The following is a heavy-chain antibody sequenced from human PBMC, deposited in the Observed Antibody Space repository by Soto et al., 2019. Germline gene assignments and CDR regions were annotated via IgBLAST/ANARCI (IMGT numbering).Heavy chain of an antibody. CDR2: IYDRGST. CDR1: GGSISSSSYY. D-gene: IGHD1-26*01. J-gene: IGHJ3*02. CDR3: ARHEKDHKVGATHDSFDI. Sequence: SDTLSLTCTVSGGSISSSSYYWAWIRQPPGRGLEWIGSIYDRGSTYCNPSLKSRVTISVDTSKNQFSLELSSVTAADTAVYYCARHEKDHKVGATHDSFDIWGQGTMVT. V-gene: IGHV4-39*01.